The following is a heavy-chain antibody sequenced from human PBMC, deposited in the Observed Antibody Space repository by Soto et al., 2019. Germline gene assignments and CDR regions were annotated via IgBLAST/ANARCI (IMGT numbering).Heavy chain of an antibody. J-gene: IGHJ4*02. Sequence: VGSLRLSCAASGFSFSISPMHWVRQAPGKGPEWVALISYDGTNKFYADSVKGRFTISRDNSKSTLYLQVDSLRPEDAAVYYCARDPKTSGGQHWAFNYFDSWGQGTLVTVSS. CDR1: GFSFSISP. V-gene: IGHV3-30-3*01. CDR2: ISYDGTNK. CDR3: ARDPKTSGGQHWAFNYFDS. D-gene: IGHD7-27*01.